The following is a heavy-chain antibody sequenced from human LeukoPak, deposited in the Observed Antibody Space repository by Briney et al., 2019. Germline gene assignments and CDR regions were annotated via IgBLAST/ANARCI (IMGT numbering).Heavy chain of an antibody. Sequence: GGSLRLSCAASGFTFSGFSMSWVRQSPTKGLEWVANIKQDGSERYYVDSVKGRFTISRDNSKNTLYLQMNSLRAEDTAVYYCAKDAGYSYGLDYWGQGTLVTVSS. J-gene: IGHJ4*02. V-gene: IGHV3-7*01. CDR1: GFTFSGFS. D-gene: IGHD5-18*01. CDR3: AKDAGYSYGLDY. CDR2: IKQDGSER.